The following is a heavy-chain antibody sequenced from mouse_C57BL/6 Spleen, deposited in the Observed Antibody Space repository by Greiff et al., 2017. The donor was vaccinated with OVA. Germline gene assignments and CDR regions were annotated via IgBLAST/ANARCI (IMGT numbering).Heavy chain of an antibody. CDR2: IYPGDGDT. D-gene: IGHD4-1*01. CDR3: ARGELTGTSFFDY. CDR1: GYAFSSSW. Sequence: QVQLQQSGPELVKPGASVKISCKASGYAFSSSWMNWVKQRPGKGLEWIGRIYPGDGDTNYNGKFKGKATLTADKSSSTAYMQRSSLTSEDSAVYLCARGELTGTSFFDYWGQGTTLTVSS. J-gene: IGHJ2*01. V-gene: IGHV1-82*01.